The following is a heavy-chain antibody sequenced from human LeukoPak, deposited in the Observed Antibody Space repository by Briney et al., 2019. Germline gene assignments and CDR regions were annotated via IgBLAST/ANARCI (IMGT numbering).Heavy chain of an antibody. Sequence: GGSLRLSCAASGLTFTTCAMHWVRQAPGKGLEWVAYIRYDGNNKNDADSVKGRFTISRDNSKDMLYLQMNSLRPEDTAVYIVAKGGDCGANTRLPKYNWFDPWGQGTLVTVSS. CDR3: AKGGDCGANTRLPKYNWFDP. CDR2: IRYDGNNK. CDR1: GLTFTTCA. V-gene: IGHV3-30*02. J-gene: IGHJ5*02. D-gene: IGHD4-23*01.